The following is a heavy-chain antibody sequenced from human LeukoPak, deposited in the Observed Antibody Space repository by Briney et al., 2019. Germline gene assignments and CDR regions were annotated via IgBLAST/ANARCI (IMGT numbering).Heavy chain of an antibody. Sequence: PSETLSLTCTVSGGSISRGDYYGSWIRQPPGKGLEWIGYIYYSGSTYYNPSLKSRVSLSVDTSKNQFSLKLSSVTASDTAVYYCARGSGSYLGYWGQGTLVTVSS. V-gene: IGHV4-30-4*08. CDR1: GGSISRGDYY. CDR3: ARGSGSYLGY. J-gene: IGHJ4*02. D-gene: IGHD1-26*01. CDR2: IYYSGST.